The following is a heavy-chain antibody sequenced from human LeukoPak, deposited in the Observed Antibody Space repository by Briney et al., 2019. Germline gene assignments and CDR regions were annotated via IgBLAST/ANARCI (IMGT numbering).Heavy chain of an antibody. Sequence: GGSLRLSCAASGFTFSSYSMNWVRQAPGKGLEWVSSISSSSSSYIYYADSVKGRFTISRDNAKNSLYLQMNSLRAEDTAVYYCARQVGGYSSTWENRWGQGTLVTVSS. D-gene: IGHD6-13*01. V-gene: IGHV3-21*01. CDR1: GFTFSSYS. J-gene: IGHJ5*02. CDR2: ISSSSSSYI. CDR3: ARQVGGYSSTWENR.